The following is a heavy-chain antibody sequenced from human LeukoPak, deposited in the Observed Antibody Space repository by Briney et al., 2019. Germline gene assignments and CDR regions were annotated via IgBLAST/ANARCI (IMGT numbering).Heavy chain of an antibody. V-gene: IGHV3-53*01. CDR2: IYAGDST. D-gene: IGHD3-3*01. CDR1: GFTVSSSY. CDR3: ARSYTHYDFWSGYTYQNYFDP. J-gene: IGHJ5*02. Sequence: AGVSLRLSCAASGFTVSSSYISWVRQAPGKGLEWVSVIYAGDSTYYADSVKGRFIISRDNSKNTVYLQMDSLRAEDTAVYYCARSYTHYDFWSGYTYQNYFDPWGQGTLVTVSS.